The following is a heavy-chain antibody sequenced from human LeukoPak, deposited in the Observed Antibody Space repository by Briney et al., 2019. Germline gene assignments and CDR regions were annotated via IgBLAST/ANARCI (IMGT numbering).Heavy chain of an antibody. CDR3: ARDGSGFYLYYYMDV. CDR1: GFTFSTYS. J-gene: IGHJ6*03. CDR2: IRYDGTNK. V-gene: IGHV3-30*02. Sequence: GGSLRLSCAASGFTFSTYSMHWVRQAPGKGLEWVAFIRYDGTNKYYADSVKGRFTISRDNSKNILYLQMSSLSAEDTAVYYCARDGSGFYLYYYMDVWGRGTPVTVSS. D-gene: IGHD6-25*01.